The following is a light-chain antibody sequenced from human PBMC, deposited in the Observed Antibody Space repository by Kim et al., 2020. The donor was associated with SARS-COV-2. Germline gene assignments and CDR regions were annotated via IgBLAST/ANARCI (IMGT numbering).Light chain of an antibody. J-gene: IGKJ4*01. CDR3: QQYYTYPFT. CDR1: RGISNY. Sequence: ASVGDRVTITCRASRGISNYLAWFQQRPGNAPKSLIYDASTLESGVPSTFSGSGSGTDFTLTISSLQSEDFATYYCQQYYTYPFTFGGGTKVDIK. CDR2: DAS. V-gene: IGKV1-16*01.